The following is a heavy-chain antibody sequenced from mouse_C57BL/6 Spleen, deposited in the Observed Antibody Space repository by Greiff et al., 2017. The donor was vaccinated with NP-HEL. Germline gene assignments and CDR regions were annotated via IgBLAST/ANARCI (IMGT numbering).Heavy chain of an antibody. Sequence: QVQLKESGPGILQSSQTLSLTCSFSGFSLSTSGMGVSWIRQPSGKGLEWLAHIYWDDDKRYNPSLKSRLTISKDTSRNQVFLKITSVDTADTATYYCARSTYYDSDGYAMDYWGQGTSVTVSS. J-gene: IGHJ4*01. V-gene: IGHV8-12*01. D-gene: IGHD2-4*01. CDR1: GFSLSTSGMG. CDR3: ARSTYYDSDGYAMDY. CDR2: IYWDDDK.